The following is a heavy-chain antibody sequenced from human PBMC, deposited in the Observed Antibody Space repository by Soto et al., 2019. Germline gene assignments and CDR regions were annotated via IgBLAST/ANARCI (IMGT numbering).Heavy chain of an antibody. D-gene: IGHD3-3*01. Sequence: SETLSLTFAVDGGSCGGYDWSCIRQPPGKGLEWIGEINQSGSTNYNPSLKSRVTISVDTSKNQFSLKLSSVTAADTAVHYCARGATIFGVVKFAPWGKGTLVTVYS. V-gene: IGHV4-34*01. CDR2: INQSGST. CDR1: GGSCGGYD. CDR3: ARGATIFGVVKFAP. J-gene: IGHJ5*02.